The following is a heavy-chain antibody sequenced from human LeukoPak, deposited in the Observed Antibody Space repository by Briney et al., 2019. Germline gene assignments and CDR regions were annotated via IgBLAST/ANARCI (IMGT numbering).Heavy chain of an antibody. CDR1: GGTFSSYA. J-gene: IGHJ4*02. D-gene: IGHD3-10*01. CDR2: IIPIFGTA. CDR3: ARDEYYGSGSYFDY. Sequence: ASVKVSCKASGGTFSSYAISWVRQAPGQGLEWMGGIIPIFGTANYAQKFQGRVTITADESTSTAYMELSSLRSEDTAVYYCARDEYYGSGSYFDYWGQGTLVTVSS. V-gene: IGHV1-69*13.